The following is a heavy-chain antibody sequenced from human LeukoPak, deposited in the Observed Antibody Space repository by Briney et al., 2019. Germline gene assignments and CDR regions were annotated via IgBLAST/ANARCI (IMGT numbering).Heavy chain of an antibody. D-gene: IGHD3-9*01. Sequence: GGSLRLSCAASGFTFSSYAMSWVRQAPGKGLEWVSAISGSGGSTYYADSVKGRFTISRDNSKNTLYLQMNSLRAEDTAVYYCAKDRRNYDILTGLFDYWGQGTLVTVSS. V-gene: IGHV3-23*01. CDR2: ISGSGGST. J-gene: IGHJ4*02. CDR1: GFTFSSYA. CDR3: AKDRRNYDILTGLFDY.